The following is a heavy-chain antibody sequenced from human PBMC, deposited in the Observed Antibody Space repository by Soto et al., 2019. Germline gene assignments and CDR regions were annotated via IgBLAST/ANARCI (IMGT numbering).Heavy chain of an antibody. J-gene: IGHJ4*02. CDR3: AKDGVLMVYAEADY. CDR2: ISGSGGST. V-gene: IGHV3-23*01. Sequence: GGSLRLSCAASGFTFSSYAMSWVRQAQGKGLEWVSAISGSGGSTYYADSVKGRFTISRDNSKNTLYLQMNSLRAEDTAVYYCAKDGVLMVYAEADYWGQGTLVTVSS. D-gene: IGHD2-8*01. CDR1: GFTFSSYA.